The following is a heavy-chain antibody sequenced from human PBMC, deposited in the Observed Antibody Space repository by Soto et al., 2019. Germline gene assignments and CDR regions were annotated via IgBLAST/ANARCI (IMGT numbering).Heavy chain of an antibody. CDR2: INPSGGST. D-gene: IGHD1-1*01. J-gene: IGHJ6*02. V-gene: IGHV1-46*01. CDR1: GYTFTSYY. CDR3: ARDLAWGSVQIQVLKNYGMDV. Sequence: QVQLVQSGAAVKKPGASVKVSCKASGYTFTSYYMHWVRQAPGQGLEWMGIINPSGGSTSYPQKFQGRVSMTSDTPTSTVYMELSSLRSEDTAVYYCARDLAWGSVQIQVLKNYGMDVWGQGATVTVS.